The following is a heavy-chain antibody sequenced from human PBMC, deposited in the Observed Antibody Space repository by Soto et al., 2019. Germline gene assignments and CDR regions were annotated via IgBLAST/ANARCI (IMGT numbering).Heavy chain of an antibody. CDR1: GGSFSGYY. D-gene: IGHD2-8*01. CDR2: INHSGST. CDR3: ARARIVLMVYARRGDWFDP. Sequence: PSETLSLTCAVYGGSFSGYYWSWIRQPPGKGLEWIGEINHSGSTNYNPSLKSRVTISVDTSKNQFSLKLSSVTAADTAVYYCARARIVLMVYARRGDWFDPWGQGTLVTVSS. V-gene: IGHV4-34*01. J-gene: IGHJ5*02.